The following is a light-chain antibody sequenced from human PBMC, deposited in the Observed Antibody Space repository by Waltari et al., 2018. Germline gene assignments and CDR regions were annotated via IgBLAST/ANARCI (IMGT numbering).Light chain of an antibody. V-gene: IGKV2-30*01. CDR2: NVS. J-gene: IGKJ1*01. Sequence: DVVMTQSPLSLPVTPGQPASISCRSSQSLVKTDGNTYLIWFHQRTGQSPRRLIYNVSNRDSGVPDRFSGSGSGTDFTLRITRVEAEDVGVYYCLQGTHWPPTFGQGTKVEIK. CDR1: QSLVKTDGNTY. CDR3: LQGTHWPPT.